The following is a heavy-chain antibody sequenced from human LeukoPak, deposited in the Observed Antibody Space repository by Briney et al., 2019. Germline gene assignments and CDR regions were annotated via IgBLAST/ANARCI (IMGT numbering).Heavy chain of an antibody. V-gene: IGHV4-61*02. CDR3: AREERGSLIFDY. CDR1: GGSISSGSYY. D-gene: IGHD3-10*01. J-gene: IGHJ4*01. Sequence: SQTLSLTCTVSGGSISSGSYYWSWIRQPAGKGLEWIGRIYRNVNTNYNPSLKSRVTISVDTSKNQFSLKLSSVTAADTAVYYCAREERGSLIFDYWGHGTQVTVSS. CDR2: IYRNVNT.